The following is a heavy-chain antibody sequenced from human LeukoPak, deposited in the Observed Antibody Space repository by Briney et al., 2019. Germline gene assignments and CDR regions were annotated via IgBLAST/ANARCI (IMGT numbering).Heavy chain of an antibody. V-gene: IGHV4-61*01. CDR3: ASCRDGCFCYFDY. J-gene: IGHJ4*02. CDR2: IYYSGST. D-gene: IGHD5-24*01. Sequence: PSETLSLTCTVSGGSVSSGSYYWSWIRQPPGKGLEWIGYIYYSGSTNYNPSLKSRVTISVDTSKNQFSLKLSSVTAADTAVYYCASCRDGCFCYFDYWGQGTLVTVSS. CDR1: GGSVSSGSYY.